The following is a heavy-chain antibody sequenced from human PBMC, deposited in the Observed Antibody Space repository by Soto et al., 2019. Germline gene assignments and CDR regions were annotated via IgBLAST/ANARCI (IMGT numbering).Heavy chain of an antibody. D-gene: IGHD3-10*01. J-gene: IGHJ5*02. V-gene: IGHV4-39*01. CDR3: ARTRFEGQYNWFDP. Sequence: PSETLSLTCTVSGGSISSSSYYWGWIRQPPGKGLEWIGSIYYSGSTYYNPSLKSRVTISVDTSKNQFSLKLSSVTAADTAVYYCARTRFEGQYNWFDPRGQRSSVTVSS. CDR2: IYYSGST. CDR1: GGSISSSSYY.